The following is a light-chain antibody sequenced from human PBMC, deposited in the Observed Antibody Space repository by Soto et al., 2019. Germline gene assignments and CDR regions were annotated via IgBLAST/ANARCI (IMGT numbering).Light chain of an antibody. J-gene: IGKJ1*01. CDR2: GAS. V-gene: IGKV3-15*01. CDR1: QSVSSD. Sequence: EIVMTQSPATLSMSPGERATLSCRASQSVSSDLAWYQQKPGQAPRLLIYGASTRATGIPARFSGSGSATEFTLTISSLQSEDFAVYYCQQYNNWPRTFGLGTKVEI. CDR3: QQYNNWPRT.